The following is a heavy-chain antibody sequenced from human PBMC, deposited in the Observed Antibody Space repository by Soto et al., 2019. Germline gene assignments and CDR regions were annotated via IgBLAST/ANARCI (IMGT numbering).Heavy chain of an antibody. CDR3: ERIMFGFFLPTYYKVYYYARGV. Sequence: GESLKISCKGSGYSFTSYWIGWVRQMPGKGLEWMGIIYPGDSDTRYSPSFQGQVTISADKSISTAYLQMNSLRAEDTALYYWERIMFGFFLPTYYKVYYYARGVGGQGPRAPVSS. CDR1: GYSFTSYW. D-gene: IGHD3-16*01. J-gene: IGHJ6*02. CDR2: IYPGDSDT. V-gene: IGHV5-51*01.